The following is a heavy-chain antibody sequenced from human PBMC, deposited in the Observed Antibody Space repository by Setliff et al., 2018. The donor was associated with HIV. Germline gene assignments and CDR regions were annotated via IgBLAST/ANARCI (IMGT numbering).Heavy chain of an antibody. CDR1: GGSISSSSHY. CDR3: ATLKMATIYRDFDY. D-gene: IGHD5-12*01. J-gene: IGHJ4*02. Sequence: PSETLSLTCTVSGGSISSSSHYWGWIRQPPEKGLEWIGSIYYSGRTNYNPSLKSRVTISVDTSKNQISLKLTSVTAADTAVYYCATLKMATIYRDFDYWGQGTLVTVSS. CDR2: IYYSGRT. V-gene: IGHV4-39*01.